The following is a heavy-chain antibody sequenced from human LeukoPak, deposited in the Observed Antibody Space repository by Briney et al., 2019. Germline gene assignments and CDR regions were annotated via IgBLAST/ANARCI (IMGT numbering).Heavy chain of an antibody. Sequence: GGSLRLSCAASGFTFSSYTMNWVRQPPGKGLEWIANIGTRSTTIYYADSVKGRFTISRDNSKGTLYLQMDSLRVEDTAVYYCGKDPNGNFIGAFDFWGQGTMVTVSS. CDR2: IGTRSTTI. J-gene: IGHJ3*01. CDR3: GKDPNGNFIGAFDF. V-gene: IGHV3-48*01. CDR1: GFTFSSYT. D-gene: IGHD4-23*01.